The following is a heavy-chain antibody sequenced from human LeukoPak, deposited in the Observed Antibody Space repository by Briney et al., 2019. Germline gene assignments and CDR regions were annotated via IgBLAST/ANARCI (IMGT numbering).Heavy chain of an antibody. CDR3: ARLSVEPIWSGPYSHFDY. D-gene: IGHD3-3*01. V-gene: IGHV1-2*02. CDR1: GYTFTGYY. Sequence: ASVKVSCKASGYTFTGYYMHWVRQAPGQGLEWMGWINPNSGGTNYAQKFQGRVTMTRDTSISTAYMELSRLRSDDTAVYYCARLSVEPIWSGPYSHFDYWGQGTLVTVSS. CDR2: INPNSGGT. J-gene: IGHJ4*02.